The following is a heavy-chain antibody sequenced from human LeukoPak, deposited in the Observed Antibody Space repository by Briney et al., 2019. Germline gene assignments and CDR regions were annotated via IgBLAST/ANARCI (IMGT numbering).Heavy chain of an antibody. Sequence: PGGSLRLSCAASGFTFSSYWMSWVRQAPGKGLEWVANIKQDGSEKYYADSVKGRFTISRDNAKNSLYLQMNSLRAEDTAVYYCARDPDYVWGSSDYWGQGTLVTVSS. D-gene: IGHD3-16*01. CDR1: GFTFSSYW. CDR2: IKQDGSEK. V-gene: IGHV3-7*01. J-gene: IGHJ4*02. CDR3: ARDPDYVWGSSDY.